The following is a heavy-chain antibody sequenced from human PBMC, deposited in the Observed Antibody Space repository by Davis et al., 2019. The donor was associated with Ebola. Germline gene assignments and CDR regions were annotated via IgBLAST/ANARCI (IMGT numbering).Heavy chain of an antibody. CDR1: GATFSGYP. CDR3: ARDVYGSGNYWFDP. Sequence: SSVKFSCKASGATFSGYPISWVRQAPGQGLEWMGGIIPIFGTTNYAQKFQGRVTITANESTNTAYMELGSLRSEDTALYYCARDVYGSGNYWFDPWGQGTLVSVSS. V-gene: IGHV1-69*13. CDR2: IIPIFGTT. D-gene: IGHD3-10*01. J-gene: IGHJ5*02.